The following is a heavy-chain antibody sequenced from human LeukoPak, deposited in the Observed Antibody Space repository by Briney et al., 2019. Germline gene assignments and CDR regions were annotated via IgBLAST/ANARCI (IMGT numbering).Heavy chain of an antibody. CDR1: GFTFSSYW. CDR3: IGSGGWPGY. Sequence: PGGPLRLSCAASGFTFSSYWMHWVRQAPGKGLVWVSRIDSDGSTIYADSVKGRFTISRDNAKNTLYLQMNSLRAEDTAVYYCIGSGGWPGYWGQGTLDTVSS. V-gene: IGHV3-74*01. CDR2: IDSDGST. D-gene: IGHD6-19*01. J-gene: IGHJ4*02.